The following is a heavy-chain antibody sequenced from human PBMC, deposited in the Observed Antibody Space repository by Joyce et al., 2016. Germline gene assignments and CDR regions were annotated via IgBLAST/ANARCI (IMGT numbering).Heavy chain of an antibody. CDR2: ISYDGIYK. J-gene: IGHJ4*02. V-gene: IGHV3-30*18. Sequence: QVQLVESGGGVVQPGRSLSLSCAASGLTLRNYGVHWVRQGPGKGMEWVAVISYDGIYKYYADSVKGRFTINRDNTKNTVFLEMNSLRTEDTAVYYCTKILTATYSSGWFLDYWGQGALVTVSS. CDR3: TKILTATYSSGWFLDY. D-gene: IGHD6-25*01. CDR1: GLTLRNYG.